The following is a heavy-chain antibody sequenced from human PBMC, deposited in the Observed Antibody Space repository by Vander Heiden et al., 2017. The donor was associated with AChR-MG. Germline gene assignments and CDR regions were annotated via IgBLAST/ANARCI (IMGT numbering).Heavy chain of an antibody. CDR3: AKDVGSVGWYSTFDN. CDR2: IGGSGGST. Sequence: EVQLLESGGGLVQPGGSLRLSCAASGFTFSSYAMSWVRQAPGKGLEWVSAIGGSGGSTYYADSVKGRFTISRDNSKNTLYLQMRSLRAEDTAVYYCAKDVGSVGWYSTFDNWGQGTLVTVSS. V-gene: IGHV3-23*01. J-gene: IGHJ4*02. CDR1: GFTFSSYA. D-gene: IGHD6-19*01.